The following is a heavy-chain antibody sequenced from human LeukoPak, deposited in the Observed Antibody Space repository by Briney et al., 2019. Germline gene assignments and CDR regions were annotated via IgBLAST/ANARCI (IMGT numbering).Heavy chain of an antibody. CDR2: IYYSGST. CDR3: ARVSGYDWESFYDY. J-gene: IGHJ4*02. D-gene: IGHD5-12*01. Sequence: SETLSLTCTVSGGSISSDYWSWMRQPPGKGLEWIGYIYYSGSTNYNPSLKSRVTISVDTSKNQFSLKLSSVTAADTAMYYCARVSGYDWESFYDYWGQGSLVTVSS. CDR1: GGSISSDY. V-gene: IGHV4-59*01.